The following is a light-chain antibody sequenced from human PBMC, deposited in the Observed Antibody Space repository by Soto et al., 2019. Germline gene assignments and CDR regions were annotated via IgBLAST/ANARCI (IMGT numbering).Light chain of an antibody. V-gene: IGKV1-39*01. CDR2: TSS. CDR1: QNISNY. Sequence: DIPMTQSPSSLSASVGDRVTVTCRASQNISNYLNWYQQKPGKAPKFLIYTSSSLQSGVPSRFSGSGSGTDFTLSISSLQPEDFVTYYCQQSYSISHTFGQGTKLEIK. J-gene: IGKJ2*01. CDR3: QQSYSISHT.